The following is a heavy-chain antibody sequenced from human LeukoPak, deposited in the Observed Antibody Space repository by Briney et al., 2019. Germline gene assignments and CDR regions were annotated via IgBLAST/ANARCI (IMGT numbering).Heavy chain of an antibody. V-gene: IGHV3-53*01. J-gene: IGHJ4*02. D-gene: IGHD6-13*01. CDR2: IYSGGNT. CDR3: ARVMPYSSSWAVYYFDY. Sequence: GGSLRLSCAASGFTVSSNFMSWVRQAPGKGLECVSVIYSGGNTYYADSVKGRFTISRDNSKNTLYLQMNSLRAEDTAVYFCARVMPYSSSWAVYYFDYWGQGSLVTVSS. CDR1: GFTVSSNF.